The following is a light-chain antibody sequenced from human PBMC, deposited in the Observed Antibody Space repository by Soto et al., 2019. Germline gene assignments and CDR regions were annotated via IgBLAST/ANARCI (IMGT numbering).Light chain of an antibody. Sequence: EIVWTQSQDPLSLSPGERATLSCRASRSVAAYSAGYQQKPGQSPRPLIKGASNRPTGIPARFSGSGSGTDFSLTIATLEPDVFAVFYGRQRSSWPLPSGEGTKG. CDR2: GAS. V-gene: IGKV3-11*01. CDR3: RQRSSWPLP. J-gene: IGKJ4*01. CDR1: RSVAAY.